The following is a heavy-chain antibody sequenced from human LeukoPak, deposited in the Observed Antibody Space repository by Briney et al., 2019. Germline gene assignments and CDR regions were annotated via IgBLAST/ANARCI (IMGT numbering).Heavy chain of an antibody. CDR3: ASNVAAARPPYYYYYYMDV. J-gene: IGHJ6*03. CDR2: ISSSGSTI. V-gene: IGHV3-11*01. D-gene: IGHD6-6*01. Sequence: GGSLRLSCAASGFTFSDYYMSWIRQAPGKGLEWVSYISSSGSTIYYADSVKGRFTISRDNAKNSLYLQMNSLRAEDTAVYYCASNVAAARPPYYYYYYMDVWGKGTTVTVSS. CDR1: GFTFSDYY.